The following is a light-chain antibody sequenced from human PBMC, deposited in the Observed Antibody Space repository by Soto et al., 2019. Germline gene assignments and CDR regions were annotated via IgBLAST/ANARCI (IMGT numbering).Light chain of an antibody. CDR2: DAS. CDR1: QGISSA. J-gene: IGKJ5*01. CDR3: QQFNSYPQT. V-gene: IGKV1-13*02. Sequence: AIQLTQSPSSLSASVGDRVTITCRASQGISSALAWYQQKPGKAPKLLIYDASSLESGVPSRFSGRGSGTDCTLTISSRQPEDFATYYCQQFNSYPQTFGQGTRLEIK.